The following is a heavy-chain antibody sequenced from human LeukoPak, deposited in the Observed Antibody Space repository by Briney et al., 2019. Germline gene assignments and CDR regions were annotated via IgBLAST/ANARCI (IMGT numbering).Heavy chain of an antibody. CDR2: INHSGST. CDR3: ARVSYYYGSGSYRPTAVYYFDY. D-gene: IGHD3-10*01. Sequence: SETLSLTCAVYGGYFSGYYWSWIRQPPGKGLEWIGEINHSGSTNYNPSLKSRVTISVDTSKNQLSLKLSSVTAADTAVYYCARVSYYYGSGSYRPTAVYYFDYWGQGTLVTVSS. V-gene: IGHV4-34*01. CDR1: GGYFSGYY. J-gene: IGHJ4*02.